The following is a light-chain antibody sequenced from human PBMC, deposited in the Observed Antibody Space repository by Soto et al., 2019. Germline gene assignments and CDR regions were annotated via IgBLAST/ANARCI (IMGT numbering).Light chain of an antibody. CDR2: AAS. J-gene: IGKJ1*01. V-gene: IGKV1-39*01. Sequence: DIQMTQAPSSLSASVGDRVTITCRASQSNSSYLNWYQQKPGKAPKLLIYAASSLQSGVPSSFSGSGSGTDFTLTISSLQPEDFATYYCQQSYSTPWTFGQGTKVEIK. CDR3: QQSYSTPWT. CDR1: QSNSSY.